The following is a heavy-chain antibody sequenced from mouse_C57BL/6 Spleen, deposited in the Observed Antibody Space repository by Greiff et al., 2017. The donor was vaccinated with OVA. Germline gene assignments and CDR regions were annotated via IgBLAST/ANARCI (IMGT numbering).Heavy chain of an antibody. CDR3: ARGFYYDYGYYFDY. J-gene: IGHJ2*01. D-gene: IGHD2-4*01. CDR1: GYTFTDYN. CDR2: INPNNGGT. V-gene: IGHV1-22*01. Sequence: EVQLQQSGPELVKPGASVKMSCKASGYTFTDYNMHWVKQSHGKSLEWIGYINPNNGGTSYNQKFKGKATLTVNKSSSPAYMERRSLTSEDSAVYYGARGFYYDYGYYFDYWGQGTTLTVSS.